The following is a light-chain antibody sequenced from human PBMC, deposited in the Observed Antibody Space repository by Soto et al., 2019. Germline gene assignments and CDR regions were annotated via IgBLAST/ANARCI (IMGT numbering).Light chain of an antibody. CDR2: GAS. CDR3: QQSFSTPALT. CDR1: ENIGKY. Sequence: DIQMTQSPSSLSASVGDRVTITCRASENIGKYLNWYQQKQGKAPKIVIYGASSLQSGVPSRFSGSGSGTDFTLTISSLQTEDFAIYYCQQSFSTPALTLGGGTKVDIK. V-gene: IGKV1-39*01. J-gene: IGKJ4*01.